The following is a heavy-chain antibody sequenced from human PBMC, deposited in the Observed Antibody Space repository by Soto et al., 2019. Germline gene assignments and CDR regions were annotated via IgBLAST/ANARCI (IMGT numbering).Heavy chain of an antibody. D-gene: IGHD6-19*01. J-gene: IGHJ6*02. CDR2: ISAYNGNT. CDR3: ARGSIAVAGTRWPSYYYYGMDV. Sequence: QVQLVQSGAEVKKPGASVKVSCKASGYTFTSYGISWVRQAPGQGLEWMGWISAYNGNTNYAQKLQGRVTMTTDTSTSTADMELRSLRSDDTAVYYCARGSIAVAGTRWPSYYYYGMDVWGQGTTVTVSS. V-gene: IGHV1-18*01. CDR1: GYTFTSYG.